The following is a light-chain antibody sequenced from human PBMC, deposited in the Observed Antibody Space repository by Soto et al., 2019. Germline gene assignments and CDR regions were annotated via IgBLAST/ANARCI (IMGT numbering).Light chain of an antibody. V-gene: IGLV2-8*01. CDR2: EVT. CDR1: SSDVGGYNY. J-gene: IGLJ2*01. Sequence: QSALTQPPSASGSLGQSVTISCTGTSSDVGGYNYVSWHPQHPGKAPKGMIYEVTKRPPGLPDRFSGSKSGNTASLTVSGLQAEEEADYDFISFAGPGNPVLLGGGTKLTVL. CDR3: ISFAGPGNPVL.